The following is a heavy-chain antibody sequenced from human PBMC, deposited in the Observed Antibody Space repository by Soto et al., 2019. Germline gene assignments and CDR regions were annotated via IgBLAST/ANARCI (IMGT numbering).Heavy chain of an antibody. V-gene: IGHV1-2*06. CDR2: INPNSGGT. D-gene: IGHD3-22*01. Sequence: GASVKVSCKASGYIFTDYYMHWVRQAPGQELGWMGRINPNSGGTNYAQKFQGRVTMTRDTSTSTVYMELSSLRSEDTAVYYCASRHDSSGSLDYWGQGTLVTVSS. CDR1: GYIFTDYY. CDR3: ASRHDSSGSLDY. J-gene: IGHJ4*02.